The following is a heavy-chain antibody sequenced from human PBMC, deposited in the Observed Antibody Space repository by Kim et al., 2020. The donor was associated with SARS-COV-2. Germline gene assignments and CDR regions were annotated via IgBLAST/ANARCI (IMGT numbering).Heavy chain of an antibody. CDR2: ISSSGSNI. CDR1: GFTFSDHY. CDR3: ARDTVPEGGFDV. Sequence: GGSLRLSCAASGFTFSDHYMSWVRQAPGKGLEWVSYISSSGSNIYYADSVKGRFTISRDNAKNSLYLQMNSLRAEDTAVYYCARDTVPEGGFDVWGQGAMVTVSS. J-gene: IGHJ3*01. D-gene: IGHD4-4*01. V-gene: IGHV3-11*04.